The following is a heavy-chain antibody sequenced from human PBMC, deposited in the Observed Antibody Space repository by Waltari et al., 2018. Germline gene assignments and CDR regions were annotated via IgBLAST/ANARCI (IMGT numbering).Heavy chain of an antibody. D-gene: IGHD2-2*01. J-gene: IGHJ6*02. V-gene: IGHV1-18*01. CDR2: ISAYNGNT. Sequence: QVQLVQSGAEVKKPGASVKVSCKASGYTFTRYGIRSVRQAPGPGLEGMGCISAYNGNTNYAQKLQGRVTMTTDTSTSTAYMELRSLRSDDTAVYYCARIENEYCSSTSCRYYYGMDVWGQGTTVTVSS. CDR3: ARIENEYCSSTSCRYYYGMDV. CDR1: GYTFTRYG.